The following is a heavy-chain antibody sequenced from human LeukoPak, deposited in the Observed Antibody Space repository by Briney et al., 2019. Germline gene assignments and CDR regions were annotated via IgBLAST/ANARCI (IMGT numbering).Heavy chain of an antibody. CDR1: GYSISSGYY. D-gene: IGHD2-21*02. V-gene: IGHV4-38-2*02. CDR2: IFHSGIT. Sequence: SETLSLTCTVSGYSISSGYYWGWIRQPPGKGLEWIGSIFHSGITYYNPSLKSRVTISVDKSKNQFSLKLSSVTAADTAVYYCARTGDWSYFDYWGQGTLVTVSS. J-gene: IGHJ4*02. CDR3: ARTGDWSYFDY.